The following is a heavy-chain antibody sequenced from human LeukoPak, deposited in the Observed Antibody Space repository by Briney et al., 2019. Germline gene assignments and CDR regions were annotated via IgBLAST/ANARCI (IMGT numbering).Heavy chain of an antibody. V-gene: IGHV3-48*01. CDR3: AREGHLDRFLEWPHYYGMDV. CDR1: GFTFSSYS. CDR2: ISSSSSTI. D-gene: IGHD3-3*01. J-gene: IGHJ6*02. Sequence: PGGSLRLSCAASGFTFSSYSMNWVRQAPGKGLEWVSYISSSSSTIYYADSVKGRFTISRDNAKNSLYLQMNSLRAEDTAVYYCAREGHLDRFLEWPHYYGMDVWGQGTTVTASS.